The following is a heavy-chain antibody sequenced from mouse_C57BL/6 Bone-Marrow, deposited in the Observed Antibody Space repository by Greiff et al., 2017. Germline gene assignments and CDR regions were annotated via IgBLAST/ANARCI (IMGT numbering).Heavy chain of an antibody. CDR3: ARCPYGSSRYYFDY. CDR2: IRNKANGYTT. D-gene: IGHD1-1*01. CDR1: GFTFTDYY. J-gene: IGHJ2*01. V-gene: IGHV7-3*01. Sequence: EVMLVESGGGLVQPGGSLSLSCAASGFTFTDYYMSWVRQPPGKALEWLGFIRNKANGYTTEYSASVKGRFTISRDNSQSILYLQMNALRAEDSSTYYCARCPYGSSRYYFDYWGQGTTLTVSS.